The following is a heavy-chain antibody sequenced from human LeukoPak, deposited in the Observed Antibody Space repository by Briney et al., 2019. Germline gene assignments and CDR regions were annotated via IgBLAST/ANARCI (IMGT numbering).Heavy chain of an antibody. Sequence: ASVKVSCKASGYTFTGYYMHWVGQAPGKGPEWLGWINPNSGGTNYAQKFQGWVTMTRDTSISTAYMELSRLRSDDTAVYYCAREAVAGTSDFDYWGQGTLVTVSS. J-gene: IGHJ4*02. CDR3: AREAVAGTSDFDY. V-gene: IGHV1-2*04. D-gene: IGHD6-19*01. CDR1: GYTFTGYY. CDR2: INPNSGGT.